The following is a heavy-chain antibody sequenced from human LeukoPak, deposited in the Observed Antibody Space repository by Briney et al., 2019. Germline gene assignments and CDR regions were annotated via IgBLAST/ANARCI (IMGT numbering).Heavy chain of an antibody. V-gene: IGHV3-48*03. J-gene: IGHJ4*02. CDR1: GFTFGRYE. Sequence: PGGSLRLSCAASGFTFGRYEMNWVRQAPGKGLEWVSYISSGGNTIYYADSVKGRFTISRDNAKKSLFLQMNSLGADDTAVYFCARHGDGYNQFDYWGQGTLVTVSS. D-gene: IGHD5-24*01. CDR2: ISSGGNTI. CDR3: ARHGDGYNQFDY.